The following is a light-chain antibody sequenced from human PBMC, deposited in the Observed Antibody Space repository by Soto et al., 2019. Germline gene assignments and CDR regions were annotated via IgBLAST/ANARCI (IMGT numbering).Light chain of an antibody. CDR3: QQYGTSPRWT. Sequence: IVLTQSPGTLSLSPGDSATLSCRASQNIGTYLAWYQHKPGQAPSVLIFGAYTRANGVPDRFSGSGSGTDFTLTISRLDPADFAVYYCQQYGTSPRWTCGQGTKVDIK. CDR2: GAY. CDR1: QNIGTY. J-gene: IGKJ1*01. V-gene: IGKV3-20*01.